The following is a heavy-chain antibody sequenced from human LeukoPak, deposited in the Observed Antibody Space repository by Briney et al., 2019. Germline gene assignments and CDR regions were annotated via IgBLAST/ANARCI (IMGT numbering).Heavy chain of an antibody. CDR1: GFTFSDHY. J-gene: IGHJ4*02. CDR3: AKDRAPFDQ. D-gene: IGHD3-10*01. Sequence: GGSLRLSCATSGFTFSDHYMDWVRQAPGKGLEWVGRTRKKGKSYSTEYAASVKGRFTMSRDDSKDSVYLQMNSLKTEDTAVYFCAKDRAPFDQWGQGTLVTVSS. CDR2: TRKKGKSYST. V-gene: IGHV3-72*01.